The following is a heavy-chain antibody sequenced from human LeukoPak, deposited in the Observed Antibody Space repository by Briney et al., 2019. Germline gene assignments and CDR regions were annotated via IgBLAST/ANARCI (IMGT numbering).Heavy chain of an antibody. CDR3: ASYIVGPTLDY. CDR1: GFTFSRYE. Sequence: SGGSLRLSCAASGFTFSRYEMNWVRQAPGMGVEWVSYINGRGSSLYYADSVKGRFTISRDNARNSLYLQMNSLRAEDTAVYYCASYIVGPTLDYWGQGTLVTVSS. CDR2: INGRGSSL. J-gene: IGHJ4*02. V-gene: IGHV3-48*03. D-gene: IGHD1-26*01.